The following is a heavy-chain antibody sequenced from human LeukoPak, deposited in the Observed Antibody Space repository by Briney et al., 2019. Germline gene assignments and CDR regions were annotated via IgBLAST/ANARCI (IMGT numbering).Heavy chain of an antibody. V-gene: IGHV4-34*01. D-gene: IGHD3-10*01. CDR2: INHSGST. J-gene: IGHJ5*02. CDR1: GGSFSGYY. CDR3: ARTETYYYGSGSYWPGGNWFDP. Sequence: PSETLSLTCAVYGGSFSGYYWSWIRQPPGKGLEWIGEINHSGSTNYNPSLKSRVTISVDTSKNQFSLKLSSVTAADTAVYYCARTETYYYGSGSYWPGGNWFDPWGQGTLVTVSS.